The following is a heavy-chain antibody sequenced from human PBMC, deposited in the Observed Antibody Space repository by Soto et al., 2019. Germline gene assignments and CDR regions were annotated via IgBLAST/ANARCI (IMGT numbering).Heavy chain of an antibody. D-gene: IGHD3-16*01. Sequence: SETLSLTCSVSGVSISNNYWSWIRQPPGKGLEWIGYISYTESPNYSPSLESRVTVSMDTSKNQFSLQLTSVTPADTAMYYCAGYDYALYWGQGTLVTVS. CDR2: ISYTESP. CDR1: GVSISNNY. CDR3: AGYDYALY. V-gene: IGHV4-59*01. J-gene: IGHJ4*02.